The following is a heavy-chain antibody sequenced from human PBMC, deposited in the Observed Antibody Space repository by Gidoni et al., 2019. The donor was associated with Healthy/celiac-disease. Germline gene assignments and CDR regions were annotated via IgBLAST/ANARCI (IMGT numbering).Heavy chain of an antibody. CDR2: IKQDGSEK. V-gene: IGHV3-7*01. D-gene: IGHD3-22*01. J-gene: IGHJ4*02. CDR3: AREGTEVVIGVSNDY. CDR1: GFTFNNYW. Sequence: EVQLVESGGGLVQPGGSLRLSCAASGFTFNNYWMSWVRQAPGKGLEWVANIKQDGSEKYYVDSVKGRFTISRDNAKNSLYLQMNSLRAEDTAVYYCAREGTEVVIGVSNDYWGQGTLVTVSS.